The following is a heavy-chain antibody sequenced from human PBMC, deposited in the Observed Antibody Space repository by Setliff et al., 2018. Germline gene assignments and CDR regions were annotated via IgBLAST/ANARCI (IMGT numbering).Heavy chain of an antibody. CDR3: AKDRYSFGSQMYWNSFSL. D-gene: IGHD1-1*01. Sequence: SETLSLTCTVSGGSIVSKSFYWGWMRQPPGKGLEWIASAYHRGSTYYNPSLKSRVTISVDMSRNQFSLQLKSVTAADTAVYYCAKDRYSFGSQMYWNSFSLWGPGTMVTVSS. V-gene: IGHV4-39*02. CDR1: GGSIVSKSFY. J-gene: IGHJ3*01. CDR2: AYHRGST.